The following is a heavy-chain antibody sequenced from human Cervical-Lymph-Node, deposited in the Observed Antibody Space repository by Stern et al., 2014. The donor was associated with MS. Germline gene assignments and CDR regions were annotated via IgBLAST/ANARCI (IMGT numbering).Heavy chain of an antibody. CDR3: SRHEKVGANSDY. CDR1: GGSISSSSYY. J-gene: IGHJ4*02. D-gene: IGHD1-26*01. CDR2: IYYSGST. Sequence: QVQLQESGPGLVKPSETLSLTCTVSGGSISSSSYYWGWIRQPPGKGLEWIGGIYYSGSTYYNPSLQRRVTISVDTSKQQFSLQLRSVTAADTAVYYCSRHEKVGANSDYWGQGTLVTVSS. V-gene: IGHV4-39*01.